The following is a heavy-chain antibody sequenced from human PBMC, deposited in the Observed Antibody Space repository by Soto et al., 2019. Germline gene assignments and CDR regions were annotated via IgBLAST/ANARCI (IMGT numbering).Heavy chain of an antibody. CDR3: ASRFEYSSSAIDY. D-gene: IGHD6-6*01. Sequence: GGSLRLSCAASGFTFSSYSMNWVRQAPGKGLEWVSYISSSSSTIYYADSVKGRFTISRDNAKNSLYLQMNSLRAEDAAVYYCASRFEYSSSAIDYWGQGTLVNVSS. J-gene: IGHJ4*02. V-gene: IGHV3-48*01. CDR1: GFTFSSYS. CDR2: ISSSSSTI.